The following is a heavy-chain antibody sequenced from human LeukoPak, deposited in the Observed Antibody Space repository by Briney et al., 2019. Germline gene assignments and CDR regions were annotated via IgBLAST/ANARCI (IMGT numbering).Heavy chain of an antibody. D-gene: IGHD5-12*01. CDR2: IYYSGST. CDR3: ARDGVVAPTGWFDP. Sequence: SETLSLTCTVSGGSISNYYWSWIRQPPGKGLEWIGYIYYSGSTNYNPSLKSRVTISVDTSKKQFSLKLSSVTAADTAVYHCARDGVVAPTGWFDPWGQGTLVTVS. V-gene: IGHV4-59*01. J-gene: IGHJ5*02. CDR1: GGSISNYY.